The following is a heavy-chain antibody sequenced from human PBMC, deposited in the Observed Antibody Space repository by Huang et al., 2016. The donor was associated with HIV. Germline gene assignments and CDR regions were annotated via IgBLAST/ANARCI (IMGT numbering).Heavy chain of an antibody. J-gene: IGHJ4*02. D-gene: IGHD5-18*01. CDR1: GFSFSSLG. CDR3: VKDLTYTYGRHFDH. V-gene: IGHV3-30*02. Sequence: QVQLVESGGGVVQPGGSLRLSCVASGFSFSSLGLHGVRKSQGKGLGWAAFVRCDGNNYDYADSVRGRFPISRDNSKNTLYFQRNRLRPDDTAVYYCVKDLTYTYGRHFDHWGQGTLVTVSS. CDR2: VRCDGNNY.